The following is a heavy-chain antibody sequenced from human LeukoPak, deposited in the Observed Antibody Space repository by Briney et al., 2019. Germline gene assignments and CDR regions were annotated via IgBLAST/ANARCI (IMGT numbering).Heavy chain of an antibody. J-gene: IGHJ4*02. CDR1: GFTFSSYG. Sequence: QPGGSLRLSCAASGFTFSSYGMHWVRQAPGKGLEWVAVIWYDGSNKYYADSVKGRFTISRDNSKNTLYLQMNSLRAEDTAVYYCARRGLYSTRNLFDYWGQGTLVTVSS. D-gene: IGHD2-2*01. CDR2: IWYDGSNK. V-gene: IGHV3-33*01. CDR3: ARRGLYSTRNLFDY.